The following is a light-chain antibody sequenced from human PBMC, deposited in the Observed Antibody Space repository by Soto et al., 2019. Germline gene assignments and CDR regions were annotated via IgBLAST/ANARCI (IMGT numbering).Light chain of an antibody. CDR1: HSNSTY. CDR2: AAS. Sequence: IQMAQSPSSLSSSLGDRVTISCLASHSNSTYLTWYQQEPGKAPKLLIYAASSLQSGVPSRFSGSGSETDFTLTISSLQPEDFATYSCQQSYSTTWTFGQGTKVDIK. V-gene: IGKV1-39*01. CDR3: QQSYSTTWT. J-gene: IGKJ1*01.